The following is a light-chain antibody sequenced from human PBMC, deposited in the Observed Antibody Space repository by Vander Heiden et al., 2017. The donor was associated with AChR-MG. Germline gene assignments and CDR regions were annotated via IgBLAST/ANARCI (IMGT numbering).Light chain of an antibody. CDR1: NIGRKS. CDR3: QVWDRTNDHVV. CDR2: DDS. J-gene: IGLJ3*02. V-gene: IGLV3-21*03. Sequence: VLAQPPSVSVAPGKTARITCGGTNIGRKSVHWFQQKPGQAPVVVVYDDSDRPSGIPERVSGSNSGNTATLTISRVEAGDEADYYCQVWDRTNDHVVFGGGTKLTVL.